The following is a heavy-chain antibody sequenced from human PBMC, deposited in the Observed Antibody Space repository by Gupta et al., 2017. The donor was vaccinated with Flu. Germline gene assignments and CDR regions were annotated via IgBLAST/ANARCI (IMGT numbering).Heavy chain of an antibody. V-gene: IGHV3-23*01. CDR3: AKEPQHGGDYVWYFDS. J-gene: IGHJ4*02. D-gene: IGHD3-10*02. CDR2: ISDDGDTA. Sequence: EVQLMESGGKLVPSGCSRRLPCSFSDSGRFFSNFSFNWVRQAPGKRLEWVSKISDDGDTAHYADSVKGRFTISRDNSKDTVYLQMDRLRVEDTALYSCAKEPQHGGDYVWYFDSWGQGALVTVSS. CDR1: DSGRFFSNFS.